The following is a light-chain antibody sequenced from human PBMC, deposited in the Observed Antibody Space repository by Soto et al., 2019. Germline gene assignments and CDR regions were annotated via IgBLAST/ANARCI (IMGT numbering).Light chain of an antibody. Sequence: EIVLTQSLATLSVSPVETATLSCRASQYVSNKVAWYQQKPGQAPSLLILGASTRATGVPARFSGSGSGTEFTLSISSLQSEDFAVYYCKQYKEWPPFTFGQGTRLEIK. J-gene: IGKJ5*01. CDR2: GAS. CDR1: QYVSNK. V-gene: IGKV3-15*01. CDR3: KQYKEWPPFT.